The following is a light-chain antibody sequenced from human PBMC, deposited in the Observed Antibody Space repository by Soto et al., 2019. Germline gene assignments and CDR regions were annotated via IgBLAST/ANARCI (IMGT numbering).Light chain of an antibody. Sequence: SYELTQPPSVSVAPGQTARITCGGNNIGIYSVHWYQQRPGQAPVLVVYDGSDRPSGIPERFSGSNSGNTATLTIGRVEAADEADYYCQVWYNNGGHNYVMGTGSKXT. CDR3: QVWYNNGGHNYV. CDR2: DGS. V-gene: IGLV3-21*02. CDR1: NIGIYS. J-gene: IGLJ1*01.